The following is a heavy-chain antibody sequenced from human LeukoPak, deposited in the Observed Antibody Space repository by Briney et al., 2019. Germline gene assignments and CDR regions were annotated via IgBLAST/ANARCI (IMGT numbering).Heavy chain of an antibody. CDR2: IYTSGST. CDR3: AKGAGGLSYYNWFDP. J-gene: IGHJ5*02. V-gene: IGHV4-61*02. CDR1: GGSISSGSYY. Sequence: SETLSLTCTVSGGSISSGSYYWSWIRQPAGKGLEWIGRIYTSGSTNYNPSLKSRVTISVDTSKNQFSLKLSSVTAADTAVYYCAKGAGGLSYYNWFDPWGQGTLVTVSS. D-gene: IGHD5-18*01.